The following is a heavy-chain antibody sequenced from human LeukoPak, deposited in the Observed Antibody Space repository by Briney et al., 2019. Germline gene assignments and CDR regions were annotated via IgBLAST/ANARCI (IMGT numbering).Heavy chain of an antibody. CDR2: IWYDGSHK. V-gene: IGHV3-33*01. CDR1: GFTFSRYA. Sequence: GGSLRLSCAACGFTFSRYAMRWVRQAPGKGREGVAVIWYDGSHKSYAESVKGRFTISRDNCNNTLYLQMNSLRAADTAVYYCARRCSGSSCYYGDYWGQGTLVTVSS. CDR3: ARRCSGSSCYYGDY. D-gene: IGHD2-2*01. J-gene: IGHJ4*02.